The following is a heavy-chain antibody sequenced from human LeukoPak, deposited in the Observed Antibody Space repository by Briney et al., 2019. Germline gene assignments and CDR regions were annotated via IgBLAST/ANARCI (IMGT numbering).Heavy chain of an antibody. Sequence: GGSLRPSCAASEFIFSSHGMNWGRKAPGKGLGMGSGITPSADITYYAAFERGRFTTSKNTSRTTPYLQISVLRADNPAVYSVAKDPPEPAGGIGSWGKGTLVTVSS. CDR1: EFIFSSHG. D-gene: IGHD6-13*01. J-gene: IGHJ5*02. CDR2: ITPSADIT. V-gene: IGHV3-23*01. CDR3: AKDPPEPAGGIGS.